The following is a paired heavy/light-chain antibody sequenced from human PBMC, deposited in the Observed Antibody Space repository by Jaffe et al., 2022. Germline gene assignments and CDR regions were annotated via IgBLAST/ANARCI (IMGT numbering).Light chain of an antibody. CDR2: AAS. J-gene: IGKJ4*01. Sequence: DIQMTQSPSSLSASVGDRVTITCRASQGISNYLAWYQQKPGKVPKLLIYAASTLQSGVPSRFSGSGSGTDFTLTISSLQPEDVATYYCQKYNSALLTFGGGTKVEIK. CDR3: QKYNSALLT. V-gene: IGKV1-27*01. CDR1: QGISNY.
Heavy chain of an antibody. D-gene: IGHD2-2*01. V-gene: IGHV1-69*05. CDR2: IIPIFGTA. CDR1: GGTFSSYA. CDR3: ARGDIVVVPAAPPFGYYYYMDV. Sequence: QVQLVQSGAEVKKPGSSVKVSCKASGGTFSSYAISWVRQAPGQGLEWMGGIIPIFGTANYAQKFQGRVTITTDESTSTAYMELSSLRSEDTAVYYCARGDIVVVPAAPPFGYYYYMDVWGKGTTVTVSS. J-gene: IGHJ6*03.